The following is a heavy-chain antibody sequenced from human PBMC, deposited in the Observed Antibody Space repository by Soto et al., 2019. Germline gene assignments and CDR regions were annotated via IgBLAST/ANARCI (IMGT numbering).Heavy chain of an antibody. D-gene: IGHD2-15*01. CDR2: MNPNSGNT. V-gene: IGHV1-8*01. J-gene: IGHJ6*03. Sequence: QVQLVQSGAEVKKPGASVKVSCKASGYTFTSYDINWVRQATGQGLEWMGWMNPNSGNTGYAQKYQGRVTMTRKTSISTAYMELSSLRSEDTAVYYCAKGYCSGGSCYPYYYYYYMDVWGKGTTVTVSS. CDR1: GYTFTSYD. CDR3: AKGYCSGGSCYPYYYYYYMDV.